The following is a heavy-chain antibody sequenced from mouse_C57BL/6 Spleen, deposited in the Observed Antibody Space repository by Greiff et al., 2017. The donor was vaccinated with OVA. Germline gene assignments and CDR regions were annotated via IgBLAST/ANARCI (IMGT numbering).Heavy chain of an antibody. CDR2: IDPSDSYT. J-gene: IGHJ1*03. CDR1: GYTFTSYW. CDR3: ARRISKQVWYFDV. V-gene: IGHV1-69*01. Sequence: VQLQQPGAELVMPGASVKLSCKASGYTFTSYWMHWVKQRPGQGLEWIGEIDPSDSYTNYNQKLTGKSTLTVDKSSSEAYMQVSSMTSEDSAVYYSARRISKQVWYFDVWGTGTTVTVSA.